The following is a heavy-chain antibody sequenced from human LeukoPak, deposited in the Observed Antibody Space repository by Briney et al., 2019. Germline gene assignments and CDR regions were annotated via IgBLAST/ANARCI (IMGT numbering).Heavy chain of an antibody. D-gene: IGHD5-18*01. CDR3: ARAAHVDTAMVD. V-gene: IGHV3-30*14. CDR2: ISYDGSNK. CDR1: GFTFSSYA. Sequence: PGRSLRLSCAASGFTFSSYAMHWVRQAPGKGLEWVAVISYDGSNKYYADSVKGRFTISRDNSKNTLYLQMNSLRAEDTAVYYCARAAHVDTAMVDWGQGTLVTVSS. J-gene: IGHJ4*02.